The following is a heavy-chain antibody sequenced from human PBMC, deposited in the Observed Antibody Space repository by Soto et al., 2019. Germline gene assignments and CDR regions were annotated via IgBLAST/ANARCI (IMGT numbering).Heavy chain of an antibody. Sequence: PGGSLRLSCAASGFTFSSYAMHWVRQAPGKGLEWVAVISYDGSNKYYADSVKGRFTISRDNSKNTLYLQMNSLRAEDTAVYYCARGGYGSWIQLWLRVHYWGQGTLVTVPQ. J-gene: IGHJ4*02. CDR2: ISYDGSNK. D-gene: IGHD5-18*01. CDR3: ARGGYGSWIQLWLRVHY. CDR1: GFTFSSYA. V-gene: IGHV3-30-3*01.